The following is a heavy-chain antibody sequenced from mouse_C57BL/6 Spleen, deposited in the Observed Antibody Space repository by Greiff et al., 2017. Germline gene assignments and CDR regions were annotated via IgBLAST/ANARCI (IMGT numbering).Heavy chain of an antibody. V-gene: IGHV10-1*01. Sequence: EVQLMESGGGLVQPKGSLKLSCAASGFSFNTYAMNWVRQAPGKGLEWVARIRSKSNNYATYYADSVKDRFTISRDDSESMLYLQMNNLKTEDTAMDYCVRHEAYGSSYAMDYWGQGTSVTVSS. J-gene: IGHJ4*01. CDR1: GFSFNTYA. CDR2: IRSKSNNYAT. D-gene: IGHD1-1*01. CDR3: VRHEAYGSSYAMDY.